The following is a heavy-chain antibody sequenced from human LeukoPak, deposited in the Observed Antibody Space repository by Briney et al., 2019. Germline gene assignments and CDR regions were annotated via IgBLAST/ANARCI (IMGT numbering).Heavy chain of an antibody. CDR1: GGSISSYY. J-gene: IGHJ3*02. V-gene: IGHV4-4*07. Sequence: SETLSLTCTVSGGSISSYYWNWIRQPAGKGLEWIGRIYTSWSTNYNPSLKSRVTMSVDTSKNQFSLKLSSVTAAYTAVYYCAREGDLGFDIWGQVTMVTVSS. CDR2: IYTSWST. D-gene: IGHD3-16*01. CDR3: AREGDLGFDI.